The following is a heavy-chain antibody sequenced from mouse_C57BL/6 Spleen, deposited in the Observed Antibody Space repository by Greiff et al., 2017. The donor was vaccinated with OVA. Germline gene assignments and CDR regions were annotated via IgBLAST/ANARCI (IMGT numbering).Heavy chain of an antibody. CDR2: ISSGGDYI. V-gene: IGHV5-9-1*02. J-gene: IGHJ4*01. D-gene: IGHD2-4*01. CDR3: TQNYDYDGYAMDY. CDR1: GFTFSSYA. Sequence: EVQGVESGEGLVKPGGSLKLSCAASGFTFSSYAMSWVRQTPEKRLEWVAYISSGGDYIYYADTVKGRFTISRDNARNTLYLQMSSLKSEDTAMDYCTQNYDYDGYAMDYWGQGTSVTVSS.